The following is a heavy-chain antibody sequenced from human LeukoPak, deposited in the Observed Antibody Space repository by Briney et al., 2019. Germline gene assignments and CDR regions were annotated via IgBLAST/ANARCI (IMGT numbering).Heavy chain of an antibody. CDR1: GFTFSSYG. V-gene: IGHV3-30*03. D-gene: IGHD2-15*01. CDR2: ISYDGSNK. Sequence: GRSLRLSCAASGFTFSSYGMHWVRQAPGKGLEWVAVISYDGSNKYYADSVKSRFTISRDNSKNTLYLQMNSLKTEDTAVYYCTLQFPRLLRGWFDPWGQGTLVTVSS. J-gene: IGHJ5*02. CDR3: TLQFPRLLRGWFDP.